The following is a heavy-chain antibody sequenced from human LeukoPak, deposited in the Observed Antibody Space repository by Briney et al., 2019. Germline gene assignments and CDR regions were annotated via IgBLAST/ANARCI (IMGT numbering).Heavy chain of an antibody. Sequence: PGGSLRLSCAASGFTFSSYWMSWVRQAPGKGLEWVANIKQDGSEKYYVDSVKGRFTISRDNAKNSLYLQMNSLRAEDTAVYYCATSGVLRFLEWLLVDAFDIWSKGTMVTVSS. CDR1: GFTFSSYW. D-gene: IGHD3-3*01. CDR2: IKQDGSEK. J-gene: IGHJ3*02. CDR3: ATSGVLRFLEWLLVDAFDI. V-gene: IGHV3-7*01.